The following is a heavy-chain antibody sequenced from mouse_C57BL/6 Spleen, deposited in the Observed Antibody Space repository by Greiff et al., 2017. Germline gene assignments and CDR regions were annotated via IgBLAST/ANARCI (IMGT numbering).Heavy chain of an antibody. Sequence: QVQLQQPGAELVRPGSSVKLSCKASGYTFTSYWMDWVKQRPGQGLEWIGNIYPSDSETHYNQKFKDKATLTVDKSSSTAYMQLSSLTSEDSAVYYCARDDHDGYYFDYWGQGTTLTVSS. D-gene: IGHD2-3*01. CDR3: ARDDHDGYYFDY. J-gene: IGHJ2*01. CDR1: GYTFTSYW. CDR2: IYPSDSET. V-gene: IGHV1-61*01.